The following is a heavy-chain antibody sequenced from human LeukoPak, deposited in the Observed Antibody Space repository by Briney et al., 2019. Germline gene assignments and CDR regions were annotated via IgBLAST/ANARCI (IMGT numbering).Heavy chain of an antibody. CDR2: IYYSGST. J-gene: IGHJ4*02. CDR3: ARGIYSGYDAY. D-gene: IGHD5-12*01. CDR1: GGSISSYY. V-gene: IGHV4-59*01. Sequence: KPSETLSLTCTVSGGSISSYYWSWIRQPPGKGLEWIGYIYYSGSTNYNPSLKSRVTISVDTSKNQFSLKLSSVTAADTAVYYCARGIYSGYDAYWGQGTLVTVSS.